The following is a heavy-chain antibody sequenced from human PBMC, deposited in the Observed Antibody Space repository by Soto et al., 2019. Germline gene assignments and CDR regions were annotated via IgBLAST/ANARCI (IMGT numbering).Heavy chain of an antibody. D-gene: IGHD1-26*01. Sequence: GGSLRLSCAASGFTFSSYAMHWVRQAPGKGLEWVAVIPYDGSNKYYADSVKGRFTISRDNSKNTLYLQMNSLRAEDTAVYYCAREGKKVGATGVGAFDIWGQGTMVTVSS. J-gene: IGHJ3*02. CDR1: GFTFSSYA. V-gene: IGHV3-30-3*01. CDR3: AREGKKVGATGVGAFDI. CDR2: IPYDGSNK.